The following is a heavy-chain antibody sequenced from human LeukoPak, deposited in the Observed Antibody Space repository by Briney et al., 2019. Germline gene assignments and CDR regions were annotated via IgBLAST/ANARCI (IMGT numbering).Heavy chain of an antibody. CDR3: ARVLRGAYYDILTGRADY. Sequence: ASVKVSCKASGYPFTSYGISWVRQAPGQGLEWMGWISAYNGNTNYAQKLQGRVTMTTDTSTSTAYMELRSLRSDDTAVYYCARVLRGAYYDILTGRADYWGQGTLVTVSS. V-gene: IGHV1-18*01. D-gene: IGHD3-9*01. CDR1: GYPFTSYG. CDR2: ISAYNGNT. J-gene: IGHJ4*02.